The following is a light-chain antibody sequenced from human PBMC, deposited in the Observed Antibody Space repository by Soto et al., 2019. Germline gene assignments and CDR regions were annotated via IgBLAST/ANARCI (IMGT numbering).Light chain of an antibody. J-gene: IGKJ1*01. CDR2: DAS. CDR1: QSLNND. Sequence: IEVTQSQTSLSASVGDRVTITGRASQSLNNDLAWYQQKPGKAPNLLIYDASTLERGVPSRFSGTGSGTEFTPTISSLQPDDFATYYCQHYNSYAEACGQGTKGE. CDR3: QHYNSYAEA. V-gene: IGKV1-5*01.